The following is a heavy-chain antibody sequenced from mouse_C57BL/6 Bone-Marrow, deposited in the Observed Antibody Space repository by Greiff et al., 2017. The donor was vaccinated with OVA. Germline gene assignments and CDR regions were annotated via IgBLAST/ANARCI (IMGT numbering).Heavy chain of an antibody. D-gene: IGHD2-3*01. CDR2: INPGSGGT. J-gene: IGHJ3*01. Sequence: QVQLKQSGAELVRPGTSVKVSCKASGYAFTNYLIEWVKQRPGQGLEWIGVINPGSGGTNYNEKFKGKATLTADKSSSTAYMQLSSLTSEDSAVYFCARDDDGYPWFAYWGQGTLVTVSA. CDR3: ARDDDGYPWFAY. CDR1: GYAFTNYL. V-gene: IGHV1-54*01.